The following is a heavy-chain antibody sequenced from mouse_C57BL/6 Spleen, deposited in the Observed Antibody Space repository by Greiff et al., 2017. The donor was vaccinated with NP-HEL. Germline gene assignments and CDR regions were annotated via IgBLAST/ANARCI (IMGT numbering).Heavy chain of an antibody. CDR3: MRYYSNYGYFDV. J-gene: IGHJ1*03. D-gene: IGHD2-5*01. CDR1: GYTFTDYE. CDR2: IDPETGGT. Sequence: QVQLQQSGAELVRPGASVTLSCKASGYTFTDYEMHWVKQTPVHGLEWIGAIDPETGGTAYNQKFKGKAILTADKSSSTAYMELRSLTSGGSAVYYCMRYYSNYGYFDVGGTGTTVTVSS. V-gene: IGHV1-15*01.